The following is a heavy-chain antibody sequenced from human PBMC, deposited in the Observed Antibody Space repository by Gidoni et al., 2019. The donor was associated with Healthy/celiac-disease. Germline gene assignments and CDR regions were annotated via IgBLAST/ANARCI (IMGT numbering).Heavy chain of an antibody. Sequence: QVQLQESGPGLVNPSETLSLPCTVSGGSISSYYWSWIRQPPGKGLECIGYIYYSGSTNYNTPRKSRVTISVDTSKNQFSLKLSSVTAADTAVYYCASGIAAAAHYWGQGTLVTVSS. D-gene: IGHD6-13*01. V-gene: IGHV4-59*01. CDR3: ASGIAAAAHY. CDR1: GGSISSYY. CDR2: IYYSGST. J-gene: IGHJ4*02.